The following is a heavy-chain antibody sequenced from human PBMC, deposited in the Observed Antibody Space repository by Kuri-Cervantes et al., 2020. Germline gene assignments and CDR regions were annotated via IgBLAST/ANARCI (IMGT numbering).Heavy chain of an antibody. CDR2: INPNSGGT. Sequence: ASVKVSCKASGYTFTGYYMHWVRQAPGQGLEWMGWINPNSGGTNYAQKFQGRVTMTRDTSTSTAYMELSRLRSDDTAVYYCARDFAPLSYYYYGMDVWGQGTTVTVSS. J-gene: IGHJ6*02. D-gene: IGHD2/OR15-2a*01. CDR1: GYTFTGYY. CDR3: ARDFAPLSYYYYGMDV. V-gene: IGHV1-2*02.